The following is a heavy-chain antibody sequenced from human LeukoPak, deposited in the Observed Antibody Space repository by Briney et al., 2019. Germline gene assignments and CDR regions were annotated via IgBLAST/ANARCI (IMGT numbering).Heavy chain of an antibody. CDR2: MNPNSGNT. D-gene: IGHD3-22*01. J-gene: IGHJ4*02. V-gene: IGHV1-8*01. Sequence: ASVKVSCKASGCTFTSYDINWVRQATGQGLEWMGWMNPNSGNTGYEQKFQGRVTMTSNTSISTAYMELSSLRSEDTAVYYCARGLMIAVDRGHWGQGTLVTVSS. CDR1: GCTFTSYD. CDR3: ARGLMIAVDRGH.